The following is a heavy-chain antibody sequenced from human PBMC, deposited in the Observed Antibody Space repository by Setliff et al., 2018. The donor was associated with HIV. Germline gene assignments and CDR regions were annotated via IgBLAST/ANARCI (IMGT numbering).Heavy chain of an antibody. D-gene: IGHD3-22*01. J-gene: IGHJ4*02. CDR1: GGSSSTYA. V-gene: IGHV1-69*10. CDR3: ARVTRDYYDSRALYYFDY. CDR2: IMPIIHFT. Sequence: SVKVSCKASGGSSSTYAINWVRQAPGQGLEWMGQIMPIIHFTNYAQKFQGRVTMTIDTSTSTGYMDLRSLRSDDTAVYYCARVTRDYYDSRALYYFDYWGQGTLVTSPQ.